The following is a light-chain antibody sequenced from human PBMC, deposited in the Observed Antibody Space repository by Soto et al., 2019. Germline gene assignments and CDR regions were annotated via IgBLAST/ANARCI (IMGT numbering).Light chain of an antibody. CDR2: DVS. CDR1: SRDIGGYDF. V-gene: IGLV2-14*03. Sequence: QSALAQPASVSGSPGQSITISCAGTSRDIGGYDFVSWYQQHPGEAPKLMIFDVSDRPSGVSDRCSGSKSGDTASLTISGLQAEDEADYYCSSFSNSDTPYVFGTGTKLTVL. CDR3: SSFSNSDTPYV. J-gene: IGLJ1*01.